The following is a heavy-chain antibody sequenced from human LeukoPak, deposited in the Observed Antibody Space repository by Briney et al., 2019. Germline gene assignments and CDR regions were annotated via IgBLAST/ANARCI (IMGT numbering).Heavy chain of an antibody. CDR1: GYTFTSYD. V-gene: IGHV1-8*03. Sequence: ASVKVSCKASGYTFTSYDINWVRQATGQGLEWMGWMNPNSGNTGYAQKFQGRVTITRNTSISTAYMELSSLRSEDTAVYYCARHKGRHSTIWYDGRGAFDIWGQGTMVTVSS. CDR3: ARHKGRHSTIWYDGRGAFDI. J-gene: IGHJ3*02. D-gene: IGHD6-13*01. CDR2: MNPNSGNT.